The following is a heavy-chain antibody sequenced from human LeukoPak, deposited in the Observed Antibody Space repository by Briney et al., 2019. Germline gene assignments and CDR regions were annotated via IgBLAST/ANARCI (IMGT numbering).Heavy chain of an antibody. CDR1: GFTFSDYA. CDR3: AKLWGRHVWSFDY. D-gene: IGHD3-16*01. Sequence: GGSLTLFCAASGFTFSDYAMSWVRDAPGEGLEWVSNIFKTGDTAHYPDIVRGRCTISRDNSKNKLSLHMNSLRAEDTAIYYCAKLWGRHVWSFDYWGQGALVTVSS. J-gene: IGHJ4*02. CDR2: IFKTGDTA. V-gene: IGHV3-23*01.